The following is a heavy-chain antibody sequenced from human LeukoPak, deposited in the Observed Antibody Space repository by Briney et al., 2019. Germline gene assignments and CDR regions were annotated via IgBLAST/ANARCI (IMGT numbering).Heavy chain of an antibody. J-gene: IGHJ3*02. Sequence: SETLSLTCTVSGVSISSYYWSWIRQPPGKGLVWIGYIYYSGSTNYNPSLKSRVTISVDTSKNHFSLKLSSVTAADTAVYYCARDVYYYDSSHSRAFDIWGQGTMVTVSS. CDR3: ARDVYYYDSSHSRAFDI. D-gene: IGHD3-22*01. CDR2: IYYSGST. CDR1: GVSISSYY. V-gene: IGHV4-59*01.